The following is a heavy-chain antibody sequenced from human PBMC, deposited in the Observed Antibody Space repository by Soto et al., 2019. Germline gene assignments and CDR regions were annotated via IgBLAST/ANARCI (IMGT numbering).Heavy chain of an antibody. J-gene: IGHJ3*02. CDR1: GYTFTNYA. CDR3: ARGYDYVWGSHRSDAFDI. D-gene: IGHD3-16*02. V-gene: IGHV1-3*01. Sequence: QVQLVQSGAEVKKPGASVKVSCKASGYTFTNYAIHWVRQAPGQRLEWMGWINAGNRNTEYSQKFQGRIIMTRDTSANTAYMELSSLTSEDTAVYYCARGYDYVWGSHRSDAFDIWGQGTMVTVSS. CDR2: INAGNRNT.